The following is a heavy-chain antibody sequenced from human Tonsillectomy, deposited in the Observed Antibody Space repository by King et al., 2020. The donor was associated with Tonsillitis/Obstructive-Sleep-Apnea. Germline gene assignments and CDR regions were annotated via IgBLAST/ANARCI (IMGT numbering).Heavy chain of an antibody. CDR2: INHSGST. D-gene: IGHD1-1*01. V-gene: IGHV4-34*01. CDR3: ARTKDNWNDRPLDY. CDR1: GGSFSGYY. Sequence: VQLQQWGAGLLKPSETLSLTCAVYGGSFSGYYWSWIRQPPGKGLEWIGEINHSGSTNYNPSLKSRVTISVDTSKNQVSLKLNSVTAADTAVYYCARTKDNWNDRPLDYWGQGTLVTVSS. J-gene: IGHJ4*02.